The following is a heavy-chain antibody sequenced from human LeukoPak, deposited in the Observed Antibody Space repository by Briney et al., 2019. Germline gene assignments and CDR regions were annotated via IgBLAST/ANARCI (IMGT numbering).Heavy chain of an antibody. D-gene: IGHD1-26*01. J-gene: IGHJ6*03. CDR3: ASESVGASTDSYYYYMDV. CDR1: GGSISTYY. CDR2: IYYRGST. V-gene: IGHV4-59*01. Sequence: SETLSLTCTVSGGSISTYYWSWIRQPPGKGLEWIGYIYYRGSTNYNPSLKRRVTISVDTFKSHFSLMLCPVTVADTPVYYSASESVGASTDSYYYYMDVWDKGMTVTVSS.